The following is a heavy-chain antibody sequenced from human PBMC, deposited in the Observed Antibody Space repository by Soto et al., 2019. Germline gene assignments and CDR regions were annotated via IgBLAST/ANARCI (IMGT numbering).Heavy chain of an antibody. Sequence: EVQLVESGGGLVQPGGSLRLSRAASGFTVSSNHMSWVRQAPGKGLEWLSVIYTDDSTYYADSVKGRFTISRHNSKNTLYLQMNSLRAEDTAVYYCTSGTSGSSGPLYWGQGTLVTVSS. J-gene: IGHJ4*02. CDR3: TSGTSGSSGPLY. V-gene: IGHV3-53*04. CDR2: IYTDDST. CDR1: GFTVSSNH. D-gene: IGHD3-22*01.